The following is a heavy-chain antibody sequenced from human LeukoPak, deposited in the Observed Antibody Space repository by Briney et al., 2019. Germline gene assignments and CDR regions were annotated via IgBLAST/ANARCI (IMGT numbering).Heavy chain of an antibody. V-gene: IGHV3-74*01. Sequence: GGSLRLSCAASGFTFSNYYMHWVRHVPGKGLVWVSRINSDGSSTTYADSVKGRFTISRDNAKNTLYLQMNSLRGEDTAVYYCARSGAAAGSNWFDPWGQGTLVTVSS. D-gene: IGHD6-13*01. CDR1: GFTFSNYY. CDR2: INSDGSST. CDR3: ARSGAAAGSNWFDP. J-gene: IGHJ5*02.